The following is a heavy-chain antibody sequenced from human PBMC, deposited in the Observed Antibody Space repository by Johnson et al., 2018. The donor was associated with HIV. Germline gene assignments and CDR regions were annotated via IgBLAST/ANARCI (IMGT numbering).Heavy chain of an antibody. Sequence: MLLVESGGGLVQPGGSLRLSCAASGFTFSSYWMSWVRQAPGKGLEWVANIKQDGSEKYYVDSVKGRFTISRDNAKNSLYLQMNSLRADDTAVYYCARTTCDAPTCRGYDPFDIWGQGTMVTVSS. J-gene: IGHJ3*02. CDR3: ARTTCDAPTCRGYDPFDI. CDR1: GFTFSSYW. V-gene: IGHV3-7*02. CDR2: IKQDGSEK. D-gene: IGHD1-1*01.